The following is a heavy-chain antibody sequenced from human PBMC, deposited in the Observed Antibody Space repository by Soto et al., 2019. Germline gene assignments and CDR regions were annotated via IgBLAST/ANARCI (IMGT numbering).Heavy chain of an antibody. D-gene: IGHD2-15*01. CDR3: ARGYGYCSGGSCFLGYFGY. J-gene: IGHJ4*02. V-gene: IGHV4-34*01. Sequence: SETLSLTCAVYGGSFSGYYWSWIRQPPGKGLEWIGEINHSGSTNYNPSLKSRVTISVDTSKNQFSLKLSSVTAADTAVYYCARGYGYCSGGSCFLGYFGYWGQGTLVTVSS. CDR2: INHSGST. CDR1: GGSFSGYY.